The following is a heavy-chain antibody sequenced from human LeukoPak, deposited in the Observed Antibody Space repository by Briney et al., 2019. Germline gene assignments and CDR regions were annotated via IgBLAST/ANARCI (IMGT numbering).Heavy chain of an antibody. D-gene: IGHD6-19*01. J-gene: IGHJ4*02. CDR2: INPNSGAT. Sequence: ASVKVSCKASGYTFTGYYMHWVRQAPGQGLEWMGWINPNSGATNYAQKFQGRVTMTRDTSITTAYMELSRLRYDDTAVYYCARDKSGNSGWYSYFDYWGQGTLVAVSS. CDR1: GYTFTGYY. CDR3: ARDKSGNSGWYSYFDY. V-gene: IGHV1-2*02.